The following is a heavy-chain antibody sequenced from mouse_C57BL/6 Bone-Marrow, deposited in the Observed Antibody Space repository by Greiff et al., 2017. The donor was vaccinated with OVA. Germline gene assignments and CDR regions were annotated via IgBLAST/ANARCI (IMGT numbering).Heavy chain of an antibody. J-gene: IGHJ3*01. V-gene: IGHV1-54*01. CDR2: INPGSGGT. D-gene: IGHD1-1*01. CDR3: ARNYYGSSYGGFAY. CDR1: GYAFTNYL. Sequence: QVHVKQSGAELVRPGTSEKVSCKASGYAFTNYLIEWVKQRPGQGLEWIGVINPGSGGTNYNEKFKGKATLTADKSSSTAYMQLSSLTSEDSAVYFCARNYYGSSYGGFAYWGQGTLVTVSA.